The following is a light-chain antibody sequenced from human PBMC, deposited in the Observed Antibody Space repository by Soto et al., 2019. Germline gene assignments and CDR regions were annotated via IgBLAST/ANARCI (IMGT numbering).Light chain of an antibody. CDR1: QDVGHY. J-gene: IGKJ4*01. CDR3: QQRSPWPTLT. CDR2: DTS. Sequence: EIVLTQSPATLSASPVESAALSGRDSQDVGHYVAWYRQMPCQAPRLLIADTSNRAAGIPDRFRDSGSGTDFTLTISSLEPEEFAVFYCQQRSPWPTLTYGGGTKVESK. V-gene: IGKV3D-11*01.